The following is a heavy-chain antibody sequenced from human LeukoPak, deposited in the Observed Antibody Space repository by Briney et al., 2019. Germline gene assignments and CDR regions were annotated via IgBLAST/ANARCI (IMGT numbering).Heavy chain of an antibody. J-gene: IGHJ4*02. Sequence: PGGSLRLSCVASGFPFSSYWMTWVRQAPGKGLEWVANIKQDGSKKSYVDSVKGRFTISRDNSENTVSLQMNSLRAEDTAVYYCVRDWRFLYLDFWGQGTLVAVSS. V-gene: IGHV3-7*01. CDR2: IKQDGSKK. D-gene: IGHD3-3*01. CDR3: VRDWRFLYLDF. CDR1: GFPFSSYW.